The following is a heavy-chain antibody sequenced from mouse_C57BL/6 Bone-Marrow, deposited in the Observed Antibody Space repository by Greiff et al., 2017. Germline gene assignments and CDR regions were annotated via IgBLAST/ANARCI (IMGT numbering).Heavy chain of an antibody. V-gene: IGHV14-1*01. Sequence: VQLQQSGAELVRPGASVKLSCTASGFNIKDYYMHWVKQRPEQGLEWIGWIDPGDGDTEYAPKFPGKATMTADTSSNTAYLQLSRLTAEDTAVYYWTRWGKAYWGQGTLVTVSA. CDR1: GFNIKDYY. CDR3: TRWGKAY. D-gene: IGHD1-1*02. J-gene: IGHJ3*01. CDR2: IDPGDGDT.